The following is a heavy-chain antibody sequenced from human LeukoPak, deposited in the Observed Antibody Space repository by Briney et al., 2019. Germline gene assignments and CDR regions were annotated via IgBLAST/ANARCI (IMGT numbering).Heavy chain of an antibody. D-gene: IGHD3-10*01. CDR3: ARVGSADP. CDR2: INPNSGGT. CDR1: GYTFTSYG. Sequence: ASVKVSCKASGYTFTSYGISWVRQAPGQGLEWMGWINPNSGGTNYAQKFQGRVTMTRDTSISTAYMELSRLRSDDTAVYYCARVGSADPWGQGTLVTVSS. V-gene: IGHV1-2*02. J-gene: IGHJ5*02.